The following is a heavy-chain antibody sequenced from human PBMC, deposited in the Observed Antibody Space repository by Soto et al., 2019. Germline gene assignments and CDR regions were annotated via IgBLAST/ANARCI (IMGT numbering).Heavy chain of an antibody. J-gene: IGHJ3*02. CDR1: GGSISSSSYY. D-gene: IGHD2-15*01. CDR3: ARALVWVVAEEVHAFDI. Sequence: SETLSLTCTVSGGSISSSSYYWGWIRQPPGKGLEWIGSIYYSGSTYYNPSLKSRVTISVDTSKNQFSLKLSSVTAADTAVYYCARALVWVVAEEVHAFDIWGQGTMVTVSS. CDR2: IYYSGST. V-gene: IGHV4-39*01.